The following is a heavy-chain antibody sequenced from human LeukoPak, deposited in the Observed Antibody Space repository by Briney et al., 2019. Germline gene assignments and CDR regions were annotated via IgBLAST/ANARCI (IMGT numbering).Heavy chain of an antibody. CDR1: GFTFSIYA. D-gene: IGHD3-3*01. CDR2: ISGSSSHT. V-gene: IGHV3-23*01. J-gene: IGHJ4*02. Sequence: GGSLRLSCAASGFTFSIYAMSWVRQAPGKGLEWVSGISGSSSHTMDADSVRGRFTISRDNTRNTLYLHMNSLRAEDTALYYCAKEHDYSNAAPEWGFDSWGQGILVTVSS. CDR3: AKEHDYSNAAPEWGFDS.